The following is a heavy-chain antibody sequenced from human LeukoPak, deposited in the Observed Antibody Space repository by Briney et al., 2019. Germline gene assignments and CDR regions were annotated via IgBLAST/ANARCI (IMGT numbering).Heavy chain of an antibody. CDR1: GGSFSGYY. CDR3: ASSMVRGVIKDY. V-gene: IGHV4-34*01. CDR2: INHSGST. Sequence: SETLSLTCAVYGGSFSGYYWSWIRQPPGEGLEWIGEINHSGSTNYNPSLKSRVTISVDTSKNQFSLKLSSVTAADTAVYYCASSMVRGVIKDYWGQGTLVTVSS. D-gene: IGHD3-10*01. J-gene: IGHJ4*02.